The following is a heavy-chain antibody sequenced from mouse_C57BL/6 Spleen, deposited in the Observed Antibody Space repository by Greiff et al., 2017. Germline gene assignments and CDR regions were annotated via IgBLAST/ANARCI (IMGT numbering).Heavy chain of an antibody. D-gene: IGHD1-1*01. CDR1: GYAFSSSW. CDR3: ARGRIYYYFDD. CDR2: IYPGDGDT. Sequence: QVQLQQSGPELVKPGASVKISCKASGYAFSSSWMNWVKQRPGKGLEWIGRIYPGDGDTNYNGKFKGKATLTADKSSSTAYMQLSSLTSEDSAVYFCARGRIYYYFDDWGQGTTLTVSS. J-gene: IGHJ2*01. V-gene: IGHV1-82*01.